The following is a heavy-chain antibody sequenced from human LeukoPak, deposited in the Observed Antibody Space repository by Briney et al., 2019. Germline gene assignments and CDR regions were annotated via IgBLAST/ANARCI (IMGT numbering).Heavy chain of an antibody. Sequence: GRSLRLSCAASGFTFDDYAMHWVRQAPGKGLEWVSGISWNSGSIGYADSVKGRFTISRDNAKNSLYLQMNSLGAEDTALYYCAKGLTGTFLDYWGQGTLVTVSS. V-gene: IGHV3-9*01. D-gene: IGHD1-20*01. CDR1: GFTFDDYA. J-gene: IGHJ4*02. CDR3: AKGLTGTFLDY. CDR2: ISWNSGSI.